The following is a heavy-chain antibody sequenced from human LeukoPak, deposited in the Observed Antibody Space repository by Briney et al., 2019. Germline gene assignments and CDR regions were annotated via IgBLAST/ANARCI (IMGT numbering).Heavy chain of an antibody. Sequence: GSVKVSCKASGYTFTGYYMHWVRQAPGQGLEWMGWINPNSGGTNYAQKFQGRVTMTRDTSISTAYMELSSLRSEDTAVYYCARGPHNYDILTGYYIFPQISYYYYGMDVWGQGTTVTVSS. CDR3: ARGPHNYDILTGYYIFPQISYYYYGMDV. V-gene: IGHV1-2*02. D-gene: IGHD3-9*01. J-gene: IGHJ6*02. CDR2: INPNSGGT. CDR1: GYTFTGYY.